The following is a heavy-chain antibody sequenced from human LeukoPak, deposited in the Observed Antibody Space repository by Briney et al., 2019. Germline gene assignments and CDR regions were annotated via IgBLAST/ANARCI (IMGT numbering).Heavy chain of an antibody. CDR1: GFTFSRYW. J-gene: IGHJ4*02. D-gene: IGHD4-17*01. Sequence: GGSLRLSCAASGFTFSRYWMTWVRQAPGKGLEWVANINEDGSEKYYVVSVKGRFTISRDNAKNSLFLQMSTLRAEDTAVYYCVRVPATVKADYWGQGTLVTVSS. CDR2: INEDGSEK. CDR3: VRVPATVKADY. V-gene: IGHV3-7*04.